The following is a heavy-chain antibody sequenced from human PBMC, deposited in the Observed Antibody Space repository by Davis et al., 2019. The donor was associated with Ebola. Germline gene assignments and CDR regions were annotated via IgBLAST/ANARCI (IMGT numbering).Heavy chain of an antibody. CDR2: ISGSGGST. CDR1: GFTFSSYA. D-gene: IGHD3-10*01. J-gene: IGHJ4*02. Sequence: GESLKISCAASGFTFSSYAMHWVRQAPGKGLEWVSAISGSGGSTYYADSVKGRFTISRDNSKNTLYLQMNSLRAEDTAVYYCAKGFVRGTIDYWGQGTLVTVSS. CDR3: AKGFVRGTIDY. V-gene: IGHV3-23*01.